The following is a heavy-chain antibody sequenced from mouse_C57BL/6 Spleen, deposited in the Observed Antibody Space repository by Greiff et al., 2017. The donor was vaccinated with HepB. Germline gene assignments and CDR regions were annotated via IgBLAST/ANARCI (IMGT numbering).Heavy chain of an antibody. CDR3: ARGPHYYGSTWFAY. CDR2: ISSGSSTI. CDR1: GFTFSDYG. Sequence: DVMLVESGGGLVKPGGSLKLSCAASGFTFSDYGMHWVRQAPEKGLEWVAYISSGSSTIYYADTVKGRFTISRDNAKNTLFLQMTSLRSEDTAMYYCARGPHYYGSTWFAYWGQGTLVTVSA. D-gene: IGHD1-1*01. J-gene: IGHJ3*01. V-gene: IGHV5-17*01.